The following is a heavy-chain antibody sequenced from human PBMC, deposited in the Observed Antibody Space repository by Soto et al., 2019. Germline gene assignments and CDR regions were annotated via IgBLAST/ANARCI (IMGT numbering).Heavy chain of an antibody. CDR3: ARGWGRIFDY. D-gene: IGHD7-27*01. J-gene: IGHJ4*02. Sequence: QVQLQQWGAGLLKPSETLSLTCAVYGGSFSGYYWNWIRQPPGKGLEWIGEINHSGSTNYNPSLKSPLTISVDTSKNQFSLKLSSVTAADTAVYYCARGWGRIFDYWGQGTLVTVSS. CDR1: GGSFSGYY. CDR2: INHSGST. V-gene: IGHV4-34*01.